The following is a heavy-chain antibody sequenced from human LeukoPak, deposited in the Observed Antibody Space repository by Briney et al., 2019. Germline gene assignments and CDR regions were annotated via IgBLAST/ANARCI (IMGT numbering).Heavy chain of an antibody. CDR3: ARVVQSTDSSGFYLPEYFQH. V-gene: IGHV4-39*07. D-gene: IGHD3-22*01. J-gene: IGHJ1*01. CDR2: IYYSGSI. Sequence: SETLSLTCTVSGGSISSGSYYWGWIRQPPGKGLEWIGSIYYSGSIYYNPSLKSRVTISVDTSKNQFSLKLSSVTAADTAVYYCARVVQSTDSSGFYLPEYFQHWGQGTLVTVSS. CDR1: GGSISSGSYY.